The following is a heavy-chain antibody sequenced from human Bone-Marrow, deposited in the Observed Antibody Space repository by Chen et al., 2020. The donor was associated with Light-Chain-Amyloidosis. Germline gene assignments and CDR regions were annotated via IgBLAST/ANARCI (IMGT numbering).Heavy chain of an antibody. J-gene: IGHJ4*02. CDR2: VNHSGRT. Sequence: QVQLQQWGAGLLKPSETLSLTCAVSAGPFSAYYWSWIRQPPGKGLEWIGDVNHSGRTNYSQSLKSRLPISIDTSKKQFSLKLTSVTAADTAFYYCAKIMRGGSYYFDPSGQGTLVTVSS. V-gene: IGHV4-34*01. CDR3: AKIMRGGSYYFDP. CDR1: AGPFSAYY. D-gene: IGHD1-26*01.